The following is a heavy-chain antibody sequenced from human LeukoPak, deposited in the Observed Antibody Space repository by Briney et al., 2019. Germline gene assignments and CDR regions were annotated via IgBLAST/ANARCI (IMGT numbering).Heavy chain of an antibody. D-gene: IGHD2-2*01. Sequence: GGSLRLSCAASGFTFSSYSMNWVRQAPGKGLEWVSSITSSSTYIYYADSMKGRFTISRDNAKNSLYLQMDSLRAEDTAVYYCARDPTDIVVVPAAIDYYYYMDVWGKGTTVTVSS. V-gene: IGHV3-21*01. CDR2: ITSSSTYI. CDR1: GFTFSSYS. J-gene: IGHJ6*03. CDR3: ARDPTDIVVVPAAIDYYYYMDV.